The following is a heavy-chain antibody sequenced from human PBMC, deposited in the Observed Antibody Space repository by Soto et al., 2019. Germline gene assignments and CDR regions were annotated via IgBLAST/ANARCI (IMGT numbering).Heavy chain of an antibody. CDR1: GFTFSNAW. J-gene: IGHJ6*02. V-gene: IGHV3-15*01. CDR3: TTGRAYYGSGSYLGRPYYYYGMDV. D-gene: IGHD3-10*01. Sequence: EVQLVESGGGLVKPGGSLRLSCAASGFTFSNAWMSWVRQAQGKGLEWVGRIKSKTDGGTTDYAAPVKGRFTISRDDSKNTLYLQMNRLKTEDTAVYYCTTGRAYYGSGSYLGRPYYYYGMDVWGQRTTVTVSS. CDR2: IKSKTDGGTT.